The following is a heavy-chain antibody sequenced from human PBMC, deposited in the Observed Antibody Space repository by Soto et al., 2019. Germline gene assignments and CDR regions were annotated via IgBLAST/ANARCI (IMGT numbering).Heavy chain of an antibody. CDR3: AGYNWNYYFDP. Sequence: SETLSLSCTVSGGSVRDGSYYWAWLRQPPGKGLEWIGHIYHSGSTIYNPSLKSRVTISIDTSKSQFSLNLNSMTAADTAVYYCAGYNWNYYFDPWGQGTLVTVSS. V-gene: IGHV4-61*01. J-gene: IGHJ5*02. CDR2: IYHSGST. CDR1: GGSVRDGSYY. D-gene: IGHD1-7*01.